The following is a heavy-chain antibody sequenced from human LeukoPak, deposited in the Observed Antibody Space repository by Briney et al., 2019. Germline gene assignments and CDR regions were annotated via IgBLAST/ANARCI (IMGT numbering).Heavy chain of an antibody. CDR3: ARGRDAFYH. D-gene: IGHD3-10*01. Sequence: PSETLSLTCTVSGGSISSYYWSWIRQPAGKGLEWIGRISTTVSTDYNPSLESRITLSVDTSRNQVSLRLTSVTAADTALYYCARGRDAFYHWGQGTLVTVSS. V-gene: IGHV4-4*07. CDR1: GGSISSYY. J-gene: IGHJ4*02. CDR2: ISTTVST.